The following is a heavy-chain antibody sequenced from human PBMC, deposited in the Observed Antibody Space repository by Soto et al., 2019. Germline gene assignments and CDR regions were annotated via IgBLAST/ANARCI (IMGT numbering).Heavy chain of an antibody. CDR3: AKDRYYDFWSGYHGKGSYYFDY. CDR2: ISWNSGSI. Sequence: GGSLRLSCAASGFTFDDYAMHWVRQAPGKGLEWVSGISWNSGSIGYADSVKGRFTISRDNAKNSLYLQMNSLRAEDTALYYCAKDRYYDFWSGYHGKGSYYFDYWGQGTLVTVSS. D-gene: IGHD3-3*01. V-gene: IGHV3-9*01. J-gene: IGHJ4*02. CDR1: GFTFDDYA.